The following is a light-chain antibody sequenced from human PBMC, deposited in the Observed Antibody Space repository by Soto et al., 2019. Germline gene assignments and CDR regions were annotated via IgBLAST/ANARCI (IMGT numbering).Light chain of an antibody. CDR2: DVS. V-gene: IGLV2-14*01. CDR3: SSFRSSSTYV. Sequence: QSALTQPASVSGSPGQSITISCTGTSSDVGRYNYVSWYQQHPGKAPKLTIYDVSNRPSGVSSRFSGSKSGNTDTLTISGLQAEDEAEYYCSSFRSSSTYVFGTGTKLTVL. CDR1: SSDVGRYNY. J-gene: IGLJ1*01.